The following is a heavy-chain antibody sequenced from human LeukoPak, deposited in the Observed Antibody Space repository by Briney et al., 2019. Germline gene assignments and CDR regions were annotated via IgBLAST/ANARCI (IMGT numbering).Heavy chain of an antibody. CDR1: AFTVSGYW. Sequence: PGRSLRLSCAAAAFTVSGYWMSWVRQAARKWMEWVAVIKQDGSETNYVDSVRGRFTISRDKAKNSLHLQIDSLRAKDTAVYYCARAIGIWSGYSYWGQGTLVTVSS. CDR2: IKQDGSET. D-gene: IGHD3-3*01. V-gene: IGHV3-7*04. J-gene: IGHJ4*02. CDR3: ARAIGIWSGYSY.